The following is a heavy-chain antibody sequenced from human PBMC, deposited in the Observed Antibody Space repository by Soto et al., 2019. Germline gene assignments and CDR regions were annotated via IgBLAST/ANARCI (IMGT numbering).Heavy chain of an antibody. CDR1: GYTFTSYY. V-gene: IGHV1-46*01. D-gene: IGHD3-10*01. CDR2: INPSGGST. Sequence: GASVKVSCKASGYTFTSYYMHWVRQAPGQGLEWMGIINPSGGSTSYAQKFQGRVTMTRDTSTSTVYMELSSLRSEDTAVYYCARVGSGSGSYWFWFDPWGQGTLVTVSS. CDR3: ARVGSGSGSYWFWFDP. J-gene: IGHJ5*02.